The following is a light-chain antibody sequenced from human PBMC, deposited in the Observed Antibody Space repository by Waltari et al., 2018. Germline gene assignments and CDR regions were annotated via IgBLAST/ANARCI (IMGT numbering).Light chain of an antibody. J-gene: IGKJ3*01. Sequence: DIVVTQSPLSLPVTPGEPASISCKSSQSLMYSNGYNYLDWYLQKPGQSPQLLIYLGSNRASGVPDRCSGSGSGTDFTLKISRVEAEDVGVYYCMQGVQLPHTFGPGTKVEIK. CDR3: MQGVQLPHT. CDR1: QSLMYSNGYNY. V-gene: IGKV2-28*01. CDR2: LGS.